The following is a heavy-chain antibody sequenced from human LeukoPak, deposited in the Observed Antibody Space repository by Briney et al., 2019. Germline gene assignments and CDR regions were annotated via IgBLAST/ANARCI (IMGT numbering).Heavy chain of an antibody. CDR2: IYHSGST. D-gene: IGHD2-15*01. Sequence: SETLSLTCAVSGYSISSGYYWGWIRQPPGKGLEWIGSIYHSGSTYYNPSLKSRVTISVDTSKNQFSLKLSSVTAADTAVYYCARAGRYCSGGSCYSFDYWGQGTLVTVSS. V-gene: IGHV4-38-2*01. CDR3: ARAGRYCSGGSCYSFDY. J-gene: IGHJ4*02. CDR1: GYSISSGYY.